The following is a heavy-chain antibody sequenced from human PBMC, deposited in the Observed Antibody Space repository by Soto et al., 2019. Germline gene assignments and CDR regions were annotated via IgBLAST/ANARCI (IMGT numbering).Heavy chain of an antibody. CDR1: GYTFTSYG. D-gene: IGHD6-19*01. J-gene: IGHJ1*01. CDR3: ARADVAVAGKP. V-gene: IGHV1-46*03. Sequence: GASVKVSCKASGYTFTSYGISLVRQAPGQGLEWMGIINPSGGSTSYAQKFQGRVTMTRDTSTSTVYMELSSLRSEDTAVYYCARADVAVAGKPWVQGTLVTVSS. CDR2: INPSGGST.